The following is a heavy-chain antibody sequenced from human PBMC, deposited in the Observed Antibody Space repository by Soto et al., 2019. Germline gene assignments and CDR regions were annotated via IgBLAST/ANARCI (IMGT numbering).Heavy chain of an antibody. D-gene: IGHD4-17*01. CDR2: ISTSGTST. CDR3: AKEGQGPTTTSADD. J-gene: IGHJ4*02. V-gene: IGHV3-23*01. CDR1: GFTFSSYA. Sequence: GGSLRLSCAASGFTFSSYAMSWVRQAPGKGLEWVSAISTSGTSTYYADSVKGRFTISRDNSRNAMYLQMNSLRADDTAVYYCAKEGQGPTTTSADDWGQGT.